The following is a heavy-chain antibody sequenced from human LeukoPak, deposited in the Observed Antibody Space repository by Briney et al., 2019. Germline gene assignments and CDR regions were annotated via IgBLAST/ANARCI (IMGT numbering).Heavy chain of an antibody. V-gene: IGHV4-59*08. CDR3: ARRFLVGAFDI. J-gene: IGHJ3*02. CDR2: IYYSGST. D-gene: IGHD3-3*01. CDR1: GGSISSYY. Sequence: SETLSLTCTVSGGSISSYYWSWIRQPPGKGLEWIGYIYYSGSTNYNPSLKSRVTISVDTSKNQFSLKLSSVTAADTAVYYCARRFLVGAFDIWGQGTMVTVSS.